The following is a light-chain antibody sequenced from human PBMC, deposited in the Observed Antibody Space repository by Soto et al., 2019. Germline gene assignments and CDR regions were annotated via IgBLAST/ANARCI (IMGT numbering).Light chain of an antibody. J-gene: IGKJ1*01. V-gene: IGKV3-15*01. CDR3: QHHTKRLGT. CDR1: QSVSSN. CDR2: GAS. Sequence: SSGAIQSVSSNLAWYQQKPGKAPRLLIYGASTRATGIPARFSGSGSGPEFTLTFSLLQPADLPVYYRQHHTKRLGTFREGTKVDIK.